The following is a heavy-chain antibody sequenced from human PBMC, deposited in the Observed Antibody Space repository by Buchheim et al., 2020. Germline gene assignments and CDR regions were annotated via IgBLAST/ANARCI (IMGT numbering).Heavy chain of an antibody. Sequence: EVQLVESGGGLVQPGGSLRLSCAASGFTFSSYSMNWVRQAPGKGLEWASYISSSSSTIYYADSVKGRFTISRDNAKNSLYLQMNSLRAEDTAVYYCASDVADNNWFDPWGQGTL. J-gene: IGHJ5*02. CDR3: ASDVADNNWFDP. CDR2: ISSSSSTI. D-gene: IGHD6-19*01. V-gene: IGHV3-48*01. CDR1: GFTFSSYS.